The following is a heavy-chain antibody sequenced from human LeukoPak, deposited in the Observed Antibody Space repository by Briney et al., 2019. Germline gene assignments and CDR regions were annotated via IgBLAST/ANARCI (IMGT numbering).Heavy chain of an antibody. J-gene: IGHJ4*02. Sequence: GGSLRLSCAASGFTFSSYAMSWVRQAPGKGLEWVSAISGSGGSTYYADSVKGRFTISRDNSKNTLYLQMNSLRAEDTAVYYCAKGLSGYSSGWYDLGYWGQGTLVTVSS. D-gene: IGHD6-19*01. V-gene: IGHV3-23*01. CDR2: ISGSGGST. CDR3: AKGLSGYSSGWYDLGY. CDR1: GFTFSSYA.